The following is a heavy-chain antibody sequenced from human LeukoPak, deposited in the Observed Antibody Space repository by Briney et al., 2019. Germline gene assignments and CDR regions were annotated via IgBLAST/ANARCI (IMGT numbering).Heavy chain of an antibody. Sequence: MPSETLSLTCTVSGGSISDYYWSWIRQPPGKGLEWIGYIYNTGSSNYNPSLKSRVTISLDTSTNHFSLRLSSVTPADTALYYCARGTLRGNNGAYGMDVWGQGTTVTVSS. J-gene: IGHJ6*02. CDR1: GGSISDYY. D-gene: IGHD3-10*01. V-gene: IGHV4-59*01. CDR3: ARGTLRGNNGAYGMDV. CDR2: IYNTGSS.